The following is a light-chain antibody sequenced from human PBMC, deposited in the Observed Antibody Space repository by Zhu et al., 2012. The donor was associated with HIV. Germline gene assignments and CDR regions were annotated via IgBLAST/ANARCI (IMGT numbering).Light chain of an antibody. CDR2: GAS. J-gene: IGKJ4*01. CDR3: QNYNSALGT. V-gene: IGKV1-27*01. CDR1: QDITNF. Sequence: DIQMTQSPSSLSASVGDRVTITCRASQDITNFLAWYQQKPGKVPKVLIFGASILRSGVPSRFRGGGSGTDFTLTISSLQPEDVATYYCQNYNSALGTFGGGTKVEIK.